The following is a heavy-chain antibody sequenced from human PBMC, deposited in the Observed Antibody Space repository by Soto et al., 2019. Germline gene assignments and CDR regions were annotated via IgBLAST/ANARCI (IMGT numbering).Heavy chain of an antibody. Sequence: QVQLVQSGAGVKKPWSSVKVSCKASGGTFSSYAISWVRQAPGQGLEWMGGIIPIFGTANYAQKFQGSVTITADESTSTAYMELSSLRSEDTAVYYCARVSVPPIVVFTTTYYYYGMDVWCQGTTVTVS. D-gene: IGHD3-22*01. J-gene: IGHJ6*02. V-gene: IGHV1-69*12. CDR2: IIPIFGTA. CDR1: GGTFSSYA. CDR3: ARVSVPPIVVFTTTYYYYGMDV.